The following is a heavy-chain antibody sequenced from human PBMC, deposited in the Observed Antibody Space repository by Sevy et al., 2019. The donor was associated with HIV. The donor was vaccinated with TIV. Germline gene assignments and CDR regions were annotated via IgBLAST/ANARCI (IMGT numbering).Heavy chain of an antibody. Sequence: SETLSLTCTVSGGSIITYYWSWIRQAPGKGLEWIGDIYNSGRTNYSPSLKSRVTISIDTSKNHFFLKLRSVTAADTAVYYCARVGYNWNDVGYWGQGTLVTVSS. J-gene: IGHJ4*02. CDR3: ARVGYNWNDVGY. CDR2: IYNSGRT. CDR1: GGSIITYY. D-gene: IGHD1-20*01. V-gene: IGHV4-59*01.